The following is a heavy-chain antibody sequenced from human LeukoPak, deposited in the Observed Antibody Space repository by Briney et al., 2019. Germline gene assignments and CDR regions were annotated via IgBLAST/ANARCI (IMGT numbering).Heavy chain of an antibody. V-gene: IGHV3-23*01. D-gene: IGHD6-13*01. J-gene: IGHJ6*03. CDR3: ARLAAADIYYYYYMDV. Sequence: GGSLRLSCAASGFTFSSYGMHWVRQAPGKGLEWVSAITATSSSTHDADSVQGRFTISRDNSKNTLYLQMNSLRPEDTAVYYCARLAAADIYYYYYMDVWGKGTTVTISS. CDR2: ITATSSST. CDR1: GFTFSSYG.